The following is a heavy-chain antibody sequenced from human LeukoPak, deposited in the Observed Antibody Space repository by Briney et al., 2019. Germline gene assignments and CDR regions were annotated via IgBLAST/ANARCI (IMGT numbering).Heavy chain of an antibody. CDR1: GGSISSSSYY. J-gene: IGHJ5*02. CDR2: INHSGST. V-gene: IGHV4-39*07. Sequence: SETLSLTCTVSGGSISSSSYYWSWIRQPPGKGLEWIGEINHSGSTNYNPSLKSRVTISVDTSKNQFSLKLSSVTAADTAVYYCARRVYYYGSGTPSWFDPWGQGTLVTVSS. CDR3: ARRVYYYGSGTPSWFDP. D-gene: IGHD3-10*01.